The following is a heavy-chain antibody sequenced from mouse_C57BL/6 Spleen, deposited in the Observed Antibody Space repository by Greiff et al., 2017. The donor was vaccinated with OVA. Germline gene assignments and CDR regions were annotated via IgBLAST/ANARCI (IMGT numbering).Heavy chain of an antibody. CDR2: INPNNGGT. V-gene: IGHV1-53*01. J-gene: IGHJ4*01. D-gene: IGHD2-4*01. CDR3: ARNMITRAMDY. CDR1: GYTFTSYW. Sequence: QVQLQQPGAELVKPGASVKLSCKASGYTFTSYWMPWVQQRPGQGLEWIGDINPNNGGTSYNQKFKGQATLTVDKSSSTAYMELRSLTSEDSAVYYCARNMITRAMDYWGQGTSVTVSS.